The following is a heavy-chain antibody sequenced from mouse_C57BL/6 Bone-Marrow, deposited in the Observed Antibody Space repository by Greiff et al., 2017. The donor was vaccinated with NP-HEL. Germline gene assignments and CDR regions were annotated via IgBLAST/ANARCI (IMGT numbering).Heavy chain of an antibody. CDR2: IYPRSGNT. CDR3: ASDGDGSSFAY. J-gene: IGHJ3*01. Sequence: QVQLQQSGAELVRPGASVKLSCKASGFTFTSSGISWVKQSTGQGLEWIGEIYPRSGNTNYNEKFKGKATLTADKSSSTAYMKLRSLTSEDSAVYYCASDGDGSSFAYWGQGTTVTVSA. D-gene: IGHD1-2*01. V-gene: IGHV1-81*01. CDR1: GFTFTSSG.